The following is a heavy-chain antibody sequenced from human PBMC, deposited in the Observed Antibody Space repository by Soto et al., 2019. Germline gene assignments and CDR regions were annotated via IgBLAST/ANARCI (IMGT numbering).Heavy chain of an antibody. CDR3: ARVVVVAATLCYFDY. J-gene: IGHJ4*01. CDR1: GGSISSYY. Sequence: PSEPLSLTCTVSGGSISSYYWSWIRQPPGTGLEWIAYIYYSGSTNYNPSLKSRVTISVDTSKNQFSLKLSSVTAADTAVYYGARVVVVAATLCYFDYWGQGTLVTVSS. D-gene: IGHD2-15*01. CDR2: IYYSGST. V-gene: IGHV4-59*01.